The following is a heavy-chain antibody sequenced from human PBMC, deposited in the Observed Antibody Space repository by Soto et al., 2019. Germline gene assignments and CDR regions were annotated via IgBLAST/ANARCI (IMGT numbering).Heavy chain of an antibody. D-gene: IGHD1-26*01. V-gene: IGHV4-59*01. J-gene: IGHJ3*02. CDR2: IYYSGSS. CDR3: ARPYSGSYWAAFDI. CDR1: GGSISSDY. Sequence: SETLSLTCTVSGGSISSDYWSWIRQPPGKGLEWIGYIYYSGSSNYNPSLKSRVIMSLDTSKNHFSLKLSSVTAADTAVYYCARPYSGSYWAAFDIWGQGTMVTVSS.